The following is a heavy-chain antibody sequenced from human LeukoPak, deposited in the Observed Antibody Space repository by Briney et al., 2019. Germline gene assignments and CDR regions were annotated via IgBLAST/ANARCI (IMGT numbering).Heavy chain of an antibody. Sequence: SETLSLPCTVSGGSLSSFYWSWIRQPPRKGLEWVGDIYYSGSTNYNPSLKSRLTISVDTSKNQFSLKLSSVTAADTAVYYCATYGGDSVSYYYHMDVWGTGTTVTVSS. D-gene: IGHD2-21*02. V-gene: IGHV4-59*01. CDR1: GGSLSSFY. CDR2: IYYSGST. CDR3: ATYGGDSVSYYYHMDV. J-gene: IGHJ6*03.